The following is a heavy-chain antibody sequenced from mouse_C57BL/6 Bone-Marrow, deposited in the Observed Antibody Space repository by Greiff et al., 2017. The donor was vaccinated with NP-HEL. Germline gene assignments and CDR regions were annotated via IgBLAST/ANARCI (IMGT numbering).Heavy chain of an antibody. CDR2: ISSGGSTI. Sequence: DVHLVESGGGLVKPGGSLKLSCAASGFTFSDYGMHWVRQAPEKGLEWVAYISSGGSTIYYADTVKGRFTISRDNAKNTLFLQMTSLRSEDTAMYYCARAGFAYWGQGTLVTVSA. V-gene: IGHV5-17*01. CDR1: GFTFSDYG. J-gene: IGHJ3*01. CDR3: ARAGFAY.